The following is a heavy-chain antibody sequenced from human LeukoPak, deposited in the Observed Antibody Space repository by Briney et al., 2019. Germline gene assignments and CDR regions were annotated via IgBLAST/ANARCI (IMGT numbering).Heavy chain of an antibody. D-gene: IGHD2-2*01. CDR2: ISAYNGNT. J-gene: IGHJ4*02. V-gene: IGHV1-18*01. CDR1: GYTFTNYG. Sequence: GASVKVSCKASGYTFTNYGISWVRQAPGQGLEWMGWISAYNGNTNYAQKLQGRVTMTTGTSTSTAYMELRSLRSDDAAVYYCARDRCSSTSCRFDYWGQGTLVTVSS. CDR3: ARDRCSSTSCRFDY.